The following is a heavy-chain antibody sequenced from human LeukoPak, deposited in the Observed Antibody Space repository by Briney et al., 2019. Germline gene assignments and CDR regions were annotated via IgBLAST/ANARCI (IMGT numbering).Heavy chain of an antibody. CDR1: GSTFTSYD. Sequence: ASVKVSCEASGSTFTSYDINWVRQATGQGLEWMGWMNPNSGNTGYAQNFQGRVTMTRNPSISTAYMELSSLRSEDTAVYYCAREPLDGEGATIFDFWGQGTLVTVSS. CDR3: AREPLDGEGATIFDF. J-gene: IGHJ4*02. D-gene: IGHD1-26*01. CDR2: MNPNSGNT. V-gene: IGHV1-8*01.